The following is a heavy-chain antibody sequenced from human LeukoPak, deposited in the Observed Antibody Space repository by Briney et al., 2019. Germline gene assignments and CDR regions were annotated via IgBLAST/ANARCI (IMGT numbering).Heavy chain of an antibody. D-gene: IGHD6-13*01. J-gene: IGHJ4*02. V-gene: IGHV3-21*01. CDR3: ARDLFQWSSSWYYHGY. CDR1: GFTFSSYS. CDR2: ISSSSSYI. Sequence: PGGSLRLSCAASGFTFSSYSMNWVRQAPGKGLEWVSSISSSSSYIYYADSVKGRFTISRDNAKNSLYLQMNSLRAEDTAVYYCARDLFQWSSSWYYHGYWGQGTLVTVSS.